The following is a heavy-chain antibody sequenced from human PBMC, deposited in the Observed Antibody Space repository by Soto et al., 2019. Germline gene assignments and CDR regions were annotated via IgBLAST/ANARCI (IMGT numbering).Heavy chain of an antibody. V-gene: IGHV3-21*01. Sequence: LGCSLRLSCAASGLTFCSYSMNWVRQTPGKGLEWVSSISSSSSYIYYADSVKGRFTISRDNAKNSLYLQMNSLRAEDTAVYYCARSRPDIVVVVAAQDAFDIWGQGTMVTVSS. CDR2: ISSSSSYI. CDR3: ARSRPDIVVVVAAQDAFDI. D-gene: IGHD2-15*01. CDR1: GLTFCSYS. J-gene: IGHJ3*02.